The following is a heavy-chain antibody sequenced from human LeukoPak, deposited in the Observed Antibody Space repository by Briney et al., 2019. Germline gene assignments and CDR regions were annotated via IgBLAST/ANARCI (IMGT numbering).Heavy chain of an antibody. J-gene: IGHJ4*02. CDR1: GFSLNTNAVA. CDR3: VHRTMVTSVDH. Sequence: ESGPTLLNPTQTLTLTCTFSGFSLNTNAVAVGWVRQPPGQALEWLTFIYGNDDKRYSPPLASRLTITKDTSKNQVVLTMTDIDYVDTATYYCVHRTMVTSVDHWGQGTLVTVSS. CDR2: IYGNDDK. D-gene: IGHD4-17*01. V-gene: IGHV2-5*01.